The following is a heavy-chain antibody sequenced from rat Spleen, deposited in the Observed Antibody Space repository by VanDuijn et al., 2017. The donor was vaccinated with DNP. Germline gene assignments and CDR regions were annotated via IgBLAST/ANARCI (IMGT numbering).Heavy chain of an antibody. V-gene: IGHV2-6*01. CDR1: GISLTKYT. D-gene: IGHD1-1*01. Sequence: QVQLMESGPGLVQPSQTLSLSCTVSGISLTKYTVTWVRQPPGKVLEWIAAISSGGSTYYNSALKSRLSISRYTSKSQVFLKMNSLQTEDTAIYYCTRGVTTVVTGWFAYWGQGVMVTVSS. CDR2: ISSGGST. CDR3: TRGVTTVVTGWFAY. J-gene: IGHJ2*01.